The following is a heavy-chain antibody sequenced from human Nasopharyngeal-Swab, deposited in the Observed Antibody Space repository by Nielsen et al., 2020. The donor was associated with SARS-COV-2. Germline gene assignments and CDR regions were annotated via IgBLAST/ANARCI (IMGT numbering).Heavy chain of an antibody. CDR3: ARAWGTMGPAFDY. Sequence: SETLSLTCTVSGGSISSGGYYWSWIRQPPGKGLEWIGSIYYSGSTYYTPSLESRVTISVDTSKNQFSLKLSSVTAADTAVYYCARAWGTMGPAFDYWGQGTLVTVSS. CDR1: GGSISSGGYY. D-gene: IGHD3-10*01. J-gene: IGHJ4*02. V-gene: IGHV4-39*01. CDR2: IYYSGST.